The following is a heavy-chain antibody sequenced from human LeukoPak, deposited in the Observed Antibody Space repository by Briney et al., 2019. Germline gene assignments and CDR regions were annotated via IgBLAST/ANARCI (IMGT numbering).Heavy chain of an antibody. CDR2: INTNSGGT. D-gene: IGHD6-19*01. V-gene: IGHV1-2*02. CDR1: GYTFTGYY. CDR3: ARGKSTGGWYAKYFDY. J-gene: IGHJ4*02. Sequence: ASVKVSCKASGYTFTGYYLHWVRQAPGQGLELMGWINTNSGGTNYAQKFQGRVTMTRDTSISTDYMELSRLRSDDTAVYYCARGKSTGGWYAKYFDYWGQGTLVTVSS.